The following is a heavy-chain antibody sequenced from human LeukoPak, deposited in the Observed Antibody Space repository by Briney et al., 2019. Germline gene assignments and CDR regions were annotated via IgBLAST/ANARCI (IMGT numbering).Heavy chain of an antibody. CDR2: ISGSGGST. Sequence: GGSLRLSCAASGFTFSNYAMSWVRQAPGKGLEWVSVISGSGGSTYYADSVKGRFTISRDNSKNTLYLQMNSLRAEDTGVYYCAKDHYWSIDYWGRGTLVTVSS. J-gene: IGHJ4*02. CDR3: AKDHYWSIDY. CDR1: GFTFSNYA. D-gene: IGHD3-3*01. V-gene: IGHV3-23*01.